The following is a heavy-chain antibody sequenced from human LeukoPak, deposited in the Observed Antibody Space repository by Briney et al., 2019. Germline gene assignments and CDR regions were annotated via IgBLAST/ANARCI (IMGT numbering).Heavy chain of an antibody. Sequence: GGSLRPSGTASGFTFETYGMRWVRQAPGKGLEWVPSISGSGNYMYYKDSVKGRFTISRDNSKNTLLLQMNSLRAEDSAVYYCTTGGHPAVVTTSFSCCGLGTLVTVSA. CDR1: GFTFETYG. D-gene: IGHD2-2*01. CDR2: ISGSGNYM. J-gene: IGHJ4*02. V-gene: IGHV3-23*01. CDR3: TTGGHPAVVTTSFSC.